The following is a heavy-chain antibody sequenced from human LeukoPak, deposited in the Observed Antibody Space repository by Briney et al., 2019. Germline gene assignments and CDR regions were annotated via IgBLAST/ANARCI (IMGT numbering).Heavy chain of an antibody. CDR2: IWYDGSNK. V-gene: IGHV3-33*01. CDR3: ARGGSGWFTYYFDY. D-gene: IGHD6-19*01. CDR1: GFTFSSYG. Sequence: QPGRSLRLSCAASGFTFSSYGMHWVRQAPGKGLEWVAVIWYDGSNKYYADSVKGRFTISRDNSKNTLYLRMNSLRAEDTAVYYCARGGSGWFTYYFDYWGQGTLVTVSS. J-gene: IGHJ4*02.